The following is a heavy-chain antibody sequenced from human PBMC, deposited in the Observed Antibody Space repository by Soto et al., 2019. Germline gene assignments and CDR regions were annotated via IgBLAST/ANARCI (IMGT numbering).Heavy chain of an antibody. J-gene: IGHJ6*02. CDR3: ARAKAPTTAQYSTYSNCGVDV. Sequence: QVQLVESGGGVVQPGRSLRLSCAASGFTFNSYAMHWVRQAPGKGLEWVAVISYDESSTSYADSVKGRFTISRDNSKNTLSMQMNSLITEDTAVYYCARAKAPTTAQYSTYSNCGVDVWGQGTTVTVSS. D-gene: IGHD4-17*01. CDR1: GFTFNSYA. V-gene: IGHV3-30-3*01. CDR2: ISYDESST.